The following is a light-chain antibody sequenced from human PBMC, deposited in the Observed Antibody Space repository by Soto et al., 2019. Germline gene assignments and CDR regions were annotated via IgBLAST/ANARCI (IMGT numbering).Light chain of an antibody. J-gene: IGKJ5*01. Sequence: EIVMTQSPATLSVSPGESATLSCRPSQSVSSKLAWYQQKPGQAPRLVMYDTSTRATGIPARFSGSGSGTEFTLTISSLQSEDFAVYYCQQYNNWFSITFGQGTRLEIK. V-gene: IGKV3-15*01. CDR3: QQYNNWFSIT. CDR1: QSVSSK. CDR2: DTS.